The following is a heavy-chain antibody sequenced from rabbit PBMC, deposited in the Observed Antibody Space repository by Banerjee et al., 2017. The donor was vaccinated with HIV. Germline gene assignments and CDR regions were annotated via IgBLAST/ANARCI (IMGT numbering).Heavy chain of an antibody. CDR1: GFSFTNKYV. V-gene: IGHV1S45*01. Sequence: QEQLKETGGGLVQPGGSLTLSCKASGFSFTNKYVMCWVRQAPGKGLEWIACIYAGSGNTYYASWAKGRFTISKTSSTTVTLQMTSLTAADTATYFCARGGYTNSAYSYFNLWGPGTLVTVS. D-gene: IGHD1-1*01. J-gene: IGHJ4*01. CDR2: IYAGSGNT. CDR3: ARGGYTNSAYSYFNL.